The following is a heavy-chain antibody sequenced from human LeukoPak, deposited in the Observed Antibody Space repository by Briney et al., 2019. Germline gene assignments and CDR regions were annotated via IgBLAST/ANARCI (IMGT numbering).Heavy chain of an antibody. D-gene: IGHD3-10*01. CDR3: ARGLVLYGSGSYPYYYYYMDV. CDR1: GYTFTSYD. J-gene: IGHJ6*03. CDR2: MNPNSGNT. Sequence: GASVKVSCKASGYTFTSYDINWVRQATGQGLEWMGWMNPNSGNTGYAQKFQGRVTITRNTSISTAYMELSSLRSEDTAVYYCARGLVLYGSGSYPYYYYYMDVWGKGTTVTVSS. V-gene: IGHV1-8*03.